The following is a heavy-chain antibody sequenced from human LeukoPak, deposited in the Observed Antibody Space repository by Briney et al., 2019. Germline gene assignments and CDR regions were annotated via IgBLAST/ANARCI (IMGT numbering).Heavy chain of an antibody. Sequence: ASVKVSCKASGYTFTSYGISWVRQAPGQGLEWMGWISAYNGNTNYAQKLQGRVTMTTDTSTSTAYMELRSLRPDDTAVYYCASRTFYCSSTSCYDAFDIWGQGTMVTVSS. J-gene: IGHJ3*02. CDR1: GYTFTSYG. D-gene: IGHD2-2*01. V-gene: IGHV1-18*01. CDR2: ISAYNGNT. CDR3: ASRTFYCSSTSCYDAFDI.